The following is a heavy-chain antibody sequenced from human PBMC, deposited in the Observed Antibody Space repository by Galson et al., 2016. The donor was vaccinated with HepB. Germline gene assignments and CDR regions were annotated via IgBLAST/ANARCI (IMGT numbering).Heavy chain of an antibody. V-gene: IGHV3-20*04. CDR2: INWNGGST. CDR1: GFNFGVYG. CDR3: AKEEDYGSNSGIDH. Sequence: SLRLSCAASGFNFGVYGMSWVRQAPGKGLEWLSGINWNGGSTGYADSVKGRFTISRDNAKNSLYLQMNSLRAEDTALYYCAKEEDYGSNSGIDHWGQGTLVTVSS. J-gene: IGHJ4*02. D-gene: IGHD4-23*01.